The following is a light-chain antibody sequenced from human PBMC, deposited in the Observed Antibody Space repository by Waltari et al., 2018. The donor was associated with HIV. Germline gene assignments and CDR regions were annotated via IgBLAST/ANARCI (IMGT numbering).Light chain of an antibody. CDR2: DND. V-gene: IGLV1-51*01. J-gene: IGLJ3*02. CDR3: GTWDSSLNAGV. Sequence: QSMLTQPPSVSAAPGQKVTISCSGSSSNLANNYVSWYQHPPGAAPTLVIYDNDNRPSGIPDRFSGSKSGASATLVITGLQTGDEGDYYCGTWDSSLNAGVFGGGTKLTVL. CDR1: SSNLANNY.